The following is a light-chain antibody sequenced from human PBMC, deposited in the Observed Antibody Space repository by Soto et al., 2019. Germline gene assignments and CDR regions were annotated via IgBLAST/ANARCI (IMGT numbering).Light chain of an antibody. V-gene: IGKV4-1*01. J-gene: IGKJ3*01. Sequence: IVMTQSPDSLAVSLGERATINCKSSQSVLYNSNNKNYLAWYQQKPGQPPKLLIYLASTRESGVPDRFSGSGSGTEFTLTISSLQAEDVAVYYCQQYYNTPLFTFGPGTKVEIK. CDR2: LAS. CDR1: QSVLYNSNNKNY. CDR3: QQYYNTPLFT.